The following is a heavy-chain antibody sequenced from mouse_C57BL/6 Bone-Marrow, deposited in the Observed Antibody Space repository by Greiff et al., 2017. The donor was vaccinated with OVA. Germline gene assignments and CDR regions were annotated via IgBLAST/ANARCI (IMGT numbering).Heavy chain of an antibody. CDR2: ISSGGSYT. Sequence: EVKLQESGGDLVKPGGSLKLSCAASGFTFSSYGMSWVRQTPDKRLEWVATISSGGSYTYYPDSVKGRFTISRDNAKNTLYLQMSSLKSEDTAMYYCARRGPYAMDYWGQGTSVTVSS. V-gene: IGHV5-6*02. J-gene: IGHJ4*01. CDR1: GFTFSSYG. CDR3: ARRGPYAMDY.